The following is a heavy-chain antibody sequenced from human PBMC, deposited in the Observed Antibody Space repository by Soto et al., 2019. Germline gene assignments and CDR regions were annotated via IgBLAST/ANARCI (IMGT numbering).Heavy chain of an antibody. V-gene: IGHV1-3*01. CDR1: GYTFSSHA. CDR3: ARDGARIAVFGVVYYFDY. D-gene: IGHD3-3*01. J-gene: IGHJ4*02. CDR2: INAGNGDT. Sequence: ASVKASCKASGYTFSSHAIHWVRQAPGQRLEWMGWINAGNGDTNYSQKFQGRVAITTDTSASSACLELSTLRSEDTAVYYCARDGARIAVFGVVYYFDYWGQGTVVTVSS.